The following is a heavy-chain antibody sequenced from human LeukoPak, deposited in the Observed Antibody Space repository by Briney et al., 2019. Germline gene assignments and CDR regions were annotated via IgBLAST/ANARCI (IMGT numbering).Heavy chain of an antibody. CDR2: IYNGGGT. CDR3: ARDWATALDY. CDR1: GFIVTSNY. J-gene: IGHJ4*02. V-gene: IGHV3-53*01. Sequence: GGSLRLSCAASGFIVTSNYMNWVRQAPRKGLEWVSVIYNGGGTSYADSVKGRFTISRDNSKSTLYLQMNSLRVEDTAVYYCARDWATALDYWGQGTLVTVSS. D-gene: IGHD3-16*01.